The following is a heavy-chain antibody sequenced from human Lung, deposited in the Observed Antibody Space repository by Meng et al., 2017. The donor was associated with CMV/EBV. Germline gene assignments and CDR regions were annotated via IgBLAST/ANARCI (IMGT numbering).Heavy chain of an antibody. J-gene: IGHJ6*02. CDR2: INHSGST. CDR3: ARGRGKPAAIYYYGMDV. V-gene: IGHV4-34*01. D-gene: IGHD2-2*02. CDR1: GGSFSGYY. Sequence: SXTXSLXCAVYGGSFSGYYWSWIRQPPGKGLEWIGEINHSGSTNYNSSLKSRVTISVDTSKNQFSLKLSSVTAADTAVYYCARGRGKPAAIYYYGMDVWGQGTTVTVSS.